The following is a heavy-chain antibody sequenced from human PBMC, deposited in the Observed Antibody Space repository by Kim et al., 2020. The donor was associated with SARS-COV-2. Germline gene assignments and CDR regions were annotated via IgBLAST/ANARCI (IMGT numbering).Heavy chain of an antibody. CDR3: AKDGWWELPRGYGMDV. Sequence: GGSLRLSCAASGFTFDDYAMHWVRQAPGKGLEWVSGISWYSGSIGYADSVKGRFTISRDNAKNSLYLQMNSLRDEDTSLYYCAKDGWWELPRGYGMDVWGQGTTVTVSS. D-gene: IGHD1-26*01. CDR1: GFTFDDYA. V-gene: IGHV3-9*01. J-gene: IGHJ6*02. CDR2: ISWYSGSI.